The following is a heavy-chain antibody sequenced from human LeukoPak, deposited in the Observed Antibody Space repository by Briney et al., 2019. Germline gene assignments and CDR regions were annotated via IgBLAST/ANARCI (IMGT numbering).Heavy chain of an antibody. CDR3: ARRDDLSSSYDY. J-gene: IGHJ4*02. CDR2: ISSSSSYI. Sequence: GGSLRLSCAASGFTFSSYSMNWVRQAPGKGLEWVSSISSSSSYIYYADSVKGRFTISRDNAKNSLYLQMNSLRAEDTAVYYCARRDDLSSSYDYWGQGTQVTVSS. D-gene: IGHD6-13*01. V-gene: IGHV3-21*01. CDR1: GFTFSSYS.